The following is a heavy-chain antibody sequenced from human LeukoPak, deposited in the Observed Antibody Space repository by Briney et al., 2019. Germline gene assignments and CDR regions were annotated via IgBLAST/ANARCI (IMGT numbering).Heavy chain of an antibody. CDR3: ARDFLGYCSSTSCYGGDY. CDR2: ISAYNGNT. J-gene: IGHJ4*02. CDR1: GYTFTSYG. V-gene: IGHV1-18*04. D-gene: IGHD2-2*01. Sequence: GASVKVSCKASGYTFTSYGISWVRQAPGQGLEWMGWISAYNGNTNYAQKLQGRVTMTTDTPTSTAYMELRSLRSDDTAVYYCARDFLGYCSSTSCYGGDYWGQGTLVTVSS.